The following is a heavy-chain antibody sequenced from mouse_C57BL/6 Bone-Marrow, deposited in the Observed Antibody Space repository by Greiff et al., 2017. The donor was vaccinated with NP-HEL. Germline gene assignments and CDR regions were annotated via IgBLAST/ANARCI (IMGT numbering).Heavy chain of an antibody. CDR1: GFTFSSYA. CDR3: AREAPYGSSPYWYFEG. Sequence: EVQLVESGGGLVKPGGSLKLSCAASGFTFSSYAMSWVRQTPEKRLEWVATISDGGSYTYYPDNVKGRFTISRDNAKNNLYLQMSHLKSEDTAMYYCAREAPYGSSPYWYFEGWGTGTTVTVSS. D-gene: IGHD1-1*01. J-gene: IGHJ1*03. CDR2: ISDGGSYT. V-gene: IGHV5-4*01.